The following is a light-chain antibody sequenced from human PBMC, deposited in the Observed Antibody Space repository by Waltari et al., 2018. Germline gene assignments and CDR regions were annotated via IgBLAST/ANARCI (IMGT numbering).Light chain of an antibody. CDR3: NSYTGSSSWV. CDR2: EFS. CDR1: SRDVGFYNY. J-gene: IGLJ3*02. Sequence: QSALTQPTSVSGSPGQSITISCTGTSRDVGFYNYVSWYQQYPGKVPQLLIYEFSDRPSGVSSRFSGSKSGNTASLTISGLQADDEADYYCNSYTGSSSWVFGGGTKLTVL. V-gene: IGLV2-14*01.